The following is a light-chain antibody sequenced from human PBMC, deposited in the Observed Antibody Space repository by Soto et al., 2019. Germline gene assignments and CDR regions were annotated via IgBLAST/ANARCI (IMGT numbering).Light chain of an antibody. CDR1: QSVNSK. CDR2: GAF. V-gene: IGKV3-15*01. J-gene: IGKJ1*01. Sequence: ERVMTQSPSTMSVSPGDRATLSCRASQSVNSKLAWYQQKPGQAPSLLIYGAFTRATGIPARFSGTGSGTEFTLTISSLQPDDFATYYCQQYNSYSRTFGQGTKVDIK. CDR3: QQYNSYSRT.